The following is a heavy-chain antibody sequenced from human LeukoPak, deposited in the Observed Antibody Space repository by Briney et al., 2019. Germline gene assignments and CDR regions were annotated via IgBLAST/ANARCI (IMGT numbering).Heavy chain of an antibody. CDR1: GGSISSYY. CDR2: IYYSGST. J-gene: IGHJ4*02. Sequence: SETLPLTCTVSGGSISSYYWSWIRQPPGKGLEGIGYIYYSGSTNYNPSLKSRVTISVDTSKNQFSLKLSSVTAADTAVYYCAAGWAYYFDYWGQGTLVTVSS. CDR3: AAGWAYYFDY. D-gene: IGHD1-26*01. V-gene: IGHV4-59*01.